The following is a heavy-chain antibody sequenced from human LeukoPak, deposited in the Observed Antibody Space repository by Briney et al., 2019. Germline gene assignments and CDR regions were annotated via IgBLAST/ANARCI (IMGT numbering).Heavy chain of an antibody. CDR2: IYTSGST. CDR3: ARDHLANLASRLFNP. D-gene: IGHD3-3*01. CDR1: GGSISSYY. V-gene: IGHV4-4*07. J-gene: IGHJ5*02. Sequence: SETLSLTCTVSGGSISSYYWSWIRQPPGKGLEWIGRIYTSGSTNYNPSLKSRVTMSVDTSKNQFSLKLSSVTAADTAVYYCARDHLANLASRLFNPWGQGTLVTVSS.